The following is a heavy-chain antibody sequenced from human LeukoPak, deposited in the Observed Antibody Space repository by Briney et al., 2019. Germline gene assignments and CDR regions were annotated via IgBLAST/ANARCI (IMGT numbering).Heavy chain of an antibody. V-gene: IGHV4-59*11. D-gene: IGHD6-6*01. CDR1: GGSISNHY. CDR3: AREGGVARPGLDY. J-gene: IGHJ4*02. CDR2: IYSSGST. Sequence: SETLSLTCSVSGGSISNHYWSWIRQAPGKTLEYIGNIYSSGSTYYNPSLKSRLTISLDTSQNQFSLRLTSVGAADTAVYYCAREGGVARPGLDYWGQGTLVAASS.